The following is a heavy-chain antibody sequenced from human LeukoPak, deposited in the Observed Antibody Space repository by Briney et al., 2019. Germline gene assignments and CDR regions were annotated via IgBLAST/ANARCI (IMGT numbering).Heavy chain of an antibody. CDR2: ISSSSNHI. V-gene: IGHV3-21*01. Sequence: PGGSLRLSCAASGFTFSSYSMNWVRQAPGKGLEWVSYISSSSNHIYYADSVKGRFIIPRDNAKNSLYLQMNSLRAEDTAVYYCARSLQYSSSWYAGDAFDIWGQGTMVTVSS. D-gene: IGHD6-13*01. CDR3: ARSLQYSSSWYAGDAFDI. J-gene: IGHJ3*02. CDR1: GFTFSSYS.